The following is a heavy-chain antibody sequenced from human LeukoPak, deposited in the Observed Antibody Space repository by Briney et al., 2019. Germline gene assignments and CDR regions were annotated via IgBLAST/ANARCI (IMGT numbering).Heavy chain of an antibody. D-gene: IGHD5-24*01. J-gene: IGHJ4*02. V-gene: IGHV3-30-3*01. Sequence: PGGSLRLSCAASGFTFSSYAMHWVRQAPGKGLEWVAVISYDRSNKYYADSVKGRFTISRDNSKNTLYLQMNSLRAEDTAVYYYARDPTGWPGYSFDYWGQGTLVTVSS. CDR2: ISYDRSNK. CDR3: ARDPTGWPGYSFDY. CDR1: GFTFSSYA.